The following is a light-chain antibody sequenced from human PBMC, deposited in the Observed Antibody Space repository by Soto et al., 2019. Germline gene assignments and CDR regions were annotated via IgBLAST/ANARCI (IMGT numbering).Light chain of an antibody. CDR1: SSDVGGYNY. Sequence: QSALTHPPSASESPGQSVAISCTGTSSDVGGYNYVSWYQQHPGKAPKLMIYEVNKRPSGVPDRFSGSKSGNTASLTVSGLQAEDEADYYCSSYAGSSNVFGTGSKVTAL. CDR2: EVN. J-gene: IGLJ1*01. CDR3: SSYAGSSNV. V-gene: IGLV2-8*01.